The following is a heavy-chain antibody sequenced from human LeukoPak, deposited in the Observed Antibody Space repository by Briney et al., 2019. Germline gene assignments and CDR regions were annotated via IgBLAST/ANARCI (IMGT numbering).Heavy chain of an antibody. D-gene: IGHD3-10*01. CDR2: INHSGST. J-gene: IGHJ5*02. CDR1: GGSFSGYY. V-gene: IGHV4-34*01. CDR3: ARVRRITMVRGPFGP. Sequence: SETLSLTCAVYGGSFSGYYWSWIRQPPGKGLEWIGEINHSGSTNYNPSLKSRVTISVYTSKSQFSLKLSSVTAADTAVYYCARVRRITMVRGPFGPWGQGTLVTVSS.